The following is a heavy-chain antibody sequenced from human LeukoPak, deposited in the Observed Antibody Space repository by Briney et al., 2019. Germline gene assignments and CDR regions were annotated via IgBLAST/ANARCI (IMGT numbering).Heavy chain of an antibody. CDR3: ARVLSGSYDNYFDY. CDR2: ISYDGSDK. D-gene: IGHD1-26*01. CDR1: GFAFSSYD. J-gene: IGHJ4*02. Sequence: PGGSLRLSCAASGFAFSSYDMHWVRQAPGKGLEWVAVISYDGSDKYYVDSVEGRFTISRDNSKSTLYLQMNSLKAEDAAVYYCARVLSGSYDNYFDYWGQGTLVAVPS. V-gene: IGHV3-30*03.